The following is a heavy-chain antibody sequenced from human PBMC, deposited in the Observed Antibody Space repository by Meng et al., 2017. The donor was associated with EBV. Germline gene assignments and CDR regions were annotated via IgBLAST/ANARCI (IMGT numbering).Heavy chain of an antibody. CDR3: ARDPAGAVAGTHFDY. CDR1: GYTFTRDD. Sequence: QLHLVQAWAEGKKPGASVKVSCKASGYTFTRDDINWVRQAPGQGLEWMGWMNPDSGDTGYAQKFQGRVTMTRDTSTSTVYMELSSLRSEDTAVYYCARDPAGAVAGTHFDYWGQGTLVTVSS. J-gene: IGHJ4*02. CDR2: MNPDSGDT. V-gene: IGHV1-8*01. D-gene: IGHD6-19*01.